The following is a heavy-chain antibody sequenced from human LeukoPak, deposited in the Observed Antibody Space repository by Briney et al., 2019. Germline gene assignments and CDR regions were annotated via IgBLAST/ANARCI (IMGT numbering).Heavy chain of an antibody. CDR3: ARELGVGVIGDAFDI. CDR2: VNTDGSST. D-gene: IGHD3-22*01. J-gene: IGHJ3*02. Sequence: GGSLRLSCAVSGFTLGSYWMHWVRQAPGQGLAWVSRVNTDGSSTTYAESVKGRFTISKDNAKNTLYLQMNGLRAEDMAVYYCARELGVGVIGDAFDIWGQGTVVTVSS. V-gene: IGHV3-74*01. CDR1: GFTLGSYW.